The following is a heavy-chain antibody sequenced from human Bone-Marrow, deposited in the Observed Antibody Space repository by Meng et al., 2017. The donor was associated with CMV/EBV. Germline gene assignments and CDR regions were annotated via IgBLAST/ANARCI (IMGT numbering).Heavy chain of an antibody. J-gene: IGHJ6*02. V-gene: IGHV1-69*10. CDR1: GGNFSSYA. D-gene: IGHD3-3*01. CDR3: SRLTRITIFGVVTHYYYYGMDF. CDR2: IIPILGIA. Sequence: SVKVSCKASGGNFSSYAISWVRQAPGQGLEWMGGIIPILGIANYAQKFQGRVTITADKSTSTAYMELSSPRSEDTAVYYCSRLTRITIFGVVTHYYYYGMDFWGQGTTVTVSS.